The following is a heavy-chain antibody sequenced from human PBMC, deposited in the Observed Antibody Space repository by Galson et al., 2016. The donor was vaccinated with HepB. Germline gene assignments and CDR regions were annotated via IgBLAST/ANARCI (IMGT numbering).Heavy chain of an antibody. Sequence: SLRLSCAASGFTFSSYTMSWVRQAPGKGLEWVSSISSFNTYIFYADSVKGRFTISRDNAKNSLYLKMNSLRAEYTAVYYCARDRGPGYWGQGTLVTVSS. CDR2: ISSFNTYI. J-gene: IGHJ4*02. V-gene: IGHV3-21*01. CDR3: ARDRGPGY. D-gene: IGHD5-12*01. CDR1: GFTFSSYT.